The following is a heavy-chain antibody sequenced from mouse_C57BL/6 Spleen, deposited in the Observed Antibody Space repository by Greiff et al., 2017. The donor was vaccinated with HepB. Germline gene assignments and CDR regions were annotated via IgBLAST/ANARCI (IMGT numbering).Heavy chain of an antibody. Sequence: EVKLMESEGGLVQPGSSMKLSCTASGFTFSDYYMAWVRQVPEKGLEWVANINYDGSSTYYLDSLKSRFIISRDNAKNILYLQMSSLKSEDTATYYCAREEEAPHWYFDVWGTGTTVTVSS. CDR2: INYDGSST. CDR3: AREEEAPHWYFDV. V-gene: IGHV5-16*01. J-gene: IGHJ1*03. CDR1: GFTFSDYY.